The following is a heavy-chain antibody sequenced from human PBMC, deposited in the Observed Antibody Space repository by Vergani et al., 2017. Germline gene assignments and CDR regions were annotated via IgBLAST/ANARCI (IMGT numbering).Heavy chain of an antibody. J-gene: IGHJ4*02. Sequence: EVQLLESGGRLVQPGGSLRPSCVASGFAFSRYAMSWVRQAPGKGLEWVSGLTASGSGISYADSVRGRFTISRDNSKNTLFLQMDSLRAEDTAVYYCAKSGWLQHFGAHYFDSWGQGILVTVSS. D-gene: IGHD5-24*01. CDR3: AKSGWLQHFGAHYFDS. V-gene: IGHV3-23*01. CDR1: GFAFSRYA. CDR2: LTASGSGI.